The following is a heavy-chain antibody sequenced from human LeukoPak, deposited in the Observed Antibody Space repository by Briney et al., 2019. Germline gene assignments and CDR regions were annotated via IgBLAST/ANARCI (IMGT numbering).Heavy chain of an antibody. V-gene: IGHV1-18*01. CDR3: ARDERWCSSTSCLGEHPFDY. CDR2: INTYNGNT. J-gene: IGHJ4*02. CDR1: GYTFTTYG. D-gene: IGHD2-2*01. Sequence: GASVKVSCKASGYTFTTYGISWVRQAPGQGLEWMGWINTYNGNTNYAQKLQGRVTMTTDTSTSTAYMELRSLRSDDTAVYYCARDERWCSSTSCLGEHPFDYWGQGTLVTVSS.